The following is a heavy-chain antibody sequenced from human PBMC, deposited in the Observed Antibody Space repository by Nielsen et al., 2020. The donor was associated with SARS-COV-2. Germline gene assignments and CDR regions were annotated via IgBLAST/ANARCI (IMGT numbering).Heavy chain of an antibody. CDR1: GGSISSFY. V-gene: IGHV4-59*08. CDR2: VHYIGNT. Sequence: SETLSLTCTVSGGSISSFYWSWIRQRPGKGLEWIGYVHYIGNTKYNPSLKNRATILVDTSKNQFSLRLTSVTAADTAVYYCARHVLGSSSYFDSWGQGTLVTVSS. J-gene: IGHJ4*02. CDR3: ARHVLGSSSYFDS. D-gene: IGHD6-13*01.